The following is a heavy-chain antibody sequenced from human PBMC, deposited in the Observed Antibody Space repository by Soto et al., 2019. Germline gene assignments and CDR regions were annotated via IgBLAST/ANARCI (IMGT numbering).Heavy chain of an antibody. CDR1: GGSISSGDYY. D-gene: IGHD3-22*01. J-gene: IGHJ4*02. CDR3: AVRRGYWEEARWYYFDY. Sequence: SETLSLTCTVSGGSISSGDYYWSWIRQPPGKGLEWIGYIYYSGSTYYNPSLKSRVTISVDTSKNQFSLKLSSVTAADTAVYYCAVRRGYWEEARWYYFDYWGQGTLVTVSS. CDR2: IYYSGST. V-gene: IGHV4-30-4*01.